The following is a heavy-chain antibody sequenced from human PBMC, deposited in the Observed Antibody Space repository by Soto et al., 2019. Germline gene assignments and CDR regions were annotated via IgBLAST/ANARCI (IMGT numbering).Heavy chain of an antibody. V-gene: IGHV3-23*01. J-gene: IGHJ5*02. D-gene: IGHD1-26*01. CDR3: AKNQGVELVPLATVDWFDP. CDR2: ISGSGFKK. Sequence: PGGSLRLSCAASGFIFENFGMSWVRQAPGKGLEWISSISGSGFKKYYADSVKGRFTISRDNSKSTVYLELNNLSAEDTAVYHCAKNQGVELVPLATVDWFDPWGQGSLVTDSS. CDR1: GFIFENFG.